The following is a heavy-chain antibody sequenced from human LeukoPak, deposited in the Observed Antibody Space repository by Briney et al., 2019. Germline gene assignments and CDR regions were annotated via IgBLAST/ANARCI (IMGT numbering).Heavy chain of an antibody. J-gene: IGHJ6*02. CDR1: GGSFSGYY. V-gene: IGHV4-34*01. D-gene: IGHD4-23*01. CDR3: ARAGTGLRWFAPGYYGMDV. Sequence: SETLSLTCAVYGGSFSGYYWSWIRQPPGKGLEWIGEINHSGSTNYNPSLKSRVTISVDTSKNQFSLKLSSVTAADTAVYYCARAGTGLRWFAPGYYGMDVWGQGTTVTVSS. CDR2: INHSGST.